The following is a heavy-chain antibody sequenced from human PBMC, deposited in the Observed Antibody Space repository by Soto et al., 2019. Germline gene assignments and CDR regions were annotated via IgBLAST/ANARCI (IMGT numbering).Heavy chain of an antibody. D-gene: IGHD6-19*01. V-gene: IGHV1-18*01. Sequence: ASVKVSCKASGYTFTSYGISWVRQAPGQGLEWMGWISAYNGNTNYAQKLQGRVTMTTDTSTSTAYMELRSLRSDDTAVYYCARAYSSGWYLNYYYYGMDVWGQGTTVTVSS. CDR3: ARAYSSGWYLNYYYYGMDV. J-gene: IGHJ6*02. CDR1: GYTFTSYG. CDR2: ISAYNGNT.